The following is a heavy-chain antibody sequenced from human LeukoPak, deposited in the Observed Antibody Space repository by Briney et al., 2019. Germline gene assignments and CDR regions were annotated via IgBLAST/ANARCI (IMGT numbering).Heavy chain of an antibody. CDR1: GFTFSSYA. CDR2: IALDAYRE. J-gene: IGHJ4*02. CDR3: ARDFSGASRIDY. Sequence: PGRSLRLSCAASGFTFSSYAMHWVRQAPGKGLEWVAVIALDAYREYHADSVKGRFTISRDNSKNTLYLQMNSLRAEDTAVYYCARDFSGASRIDYWGQGTLVTVSS. D-gene: IGHD4/OR15-4a*01. V-gene: IGHV3-30-3*01.